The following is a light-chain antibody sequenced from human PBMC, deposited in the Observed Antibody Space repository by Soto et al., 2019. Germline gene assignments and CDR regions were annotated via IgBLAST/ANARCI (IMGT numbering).Light chain of an antibody. Sequence: EIVMTQSPATLSVSPGERATLSCRASQSVSSNLAWYQQKPGQAPMLLIYGASTRATGIPARLSGSGSGTEFTLTISSLQSEDFAVYYCQQYNNWPWTFGQGTKVEIK. CDR2: GAS. J-gene: IGKJ1*01. CDR1: QSVSSN. V-gene: IGKV3-15*01. CDR3: QQYNNWPWT.